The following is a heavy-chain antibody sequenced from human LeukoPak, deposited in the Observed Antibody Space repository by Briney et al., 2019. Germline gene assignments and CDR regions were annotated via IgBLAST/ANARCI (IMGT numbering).Heavy chain of an antibody. CDR1: GFTFSSYG. CDR3: GKDFYTSSWSPINY. Sequence: PGGSLRLSCAASGFTFSSYGMNWVRQAPGKGLEWVSAISGDGDTTHYVDSVKGRFTISRDNSKNTLYLQINSLGADDTAVYYCGKDFYTSSWSPINYWGQGTLVTVSS. J-gene: IGHJ4*02. D-gene: IGHD6-13*01. CDR2: ISGDGDTT. V-gene: IGHV3-23*01.